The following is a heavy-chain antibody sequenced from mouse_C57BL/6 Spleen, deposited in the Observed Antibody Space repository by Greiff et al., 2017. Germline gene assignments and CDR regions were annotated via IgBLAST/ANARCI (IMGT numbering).Heavy chain of an antibody. CDR1: GYTFTSCW. CDR2: IDPSDSET. CDR3: ARSSNYDYYAMDY. Sequence: QVQLQQPGAELVRPGSSVKLSCKASGYTFTSCWMHWVKQRPIQGLEWIGNIDPSDSETHYNQKFKDKATLTVDKSSSTAYMQLSSLTSEDSAVYYCARSSNYDYYAMDYWGQGTSVTVSS. J-gene: IGHJ4*01. V-gene: IGHV1-52*01. D-gene: IGHD2-5*01.